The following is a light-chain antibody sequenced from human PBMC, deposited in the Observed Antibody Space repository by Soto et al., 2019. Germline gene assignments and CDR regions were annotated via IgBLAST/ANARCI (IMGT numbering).Light chain of an antibody. Sequence: DIQMTQSPSTLSASVGDRVTITCRASQSISSWLAWYQQKPGKAPKLLIYDASSLESGVLSRFSGSGSGTEFTLTISSLQPDDFATYYCQQYNSYLFTFGPGTKVDIK. CDR3: QQYNSYLFT. J-gene: IGKJ3*01. CDR2: DAS. CDR1: QSISSW. V-gene: IGKV1-5*01.